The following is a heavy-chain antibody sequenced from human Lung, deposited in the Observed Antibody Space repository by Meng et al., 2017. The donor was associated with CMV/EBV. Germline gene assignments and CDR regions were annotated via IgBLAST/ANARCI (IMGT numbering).Heavy chain of an antibody. CDR2: IYYTGST. CDR1: GGSIGSGGYY. V-gene: IGHV4-31*03. Sequence: VPVRESGPGLVKPSQTLSLTCTVSGGSIGSGGYYWSWIRQHPGKGLEWIGYIYYTGSTFYNPSLKSRVTISVDTSKNQFSLKLIPATAADTAVYYCAREAGRDGYATPKFDYWGQGTLVTVSS. CDR3: AREAGRDGYATPKFDY. J-gene: IGHJ4*02. D-gene: IGHD5-24*01.